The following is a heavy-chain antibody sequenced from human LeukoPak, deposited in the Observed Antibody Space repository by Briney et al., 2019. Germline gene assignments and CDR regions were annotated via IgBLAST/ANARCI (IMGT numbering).Heavy chain of an antibody. J-gene: IGHJ4*02. CDR2: IKSKTDGGTT. D-gene: IGHD3-22*01. CDR3: TTDEFGYYYDSSGYFDY. V-gene: IGHV3-15*01. Sequence: GSLRLSCAASGFTLSNAWMSWVRQAPGKGLEWVGRIKSKTDGGTTDYAAPVKGRFTISRDDSKNTLYLQMNSLKTEDTAVYYCTTDEFGYYYDSSGYFDYWGQGTLVTVSS. CDR1: GFTLSNAW.